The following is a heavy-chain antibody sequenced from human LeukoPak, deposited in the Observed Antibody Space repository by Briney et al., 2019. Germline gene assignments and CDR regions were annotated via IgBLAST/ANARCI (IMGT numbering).Heavy chain of an antibody. CDR1: GDSMSSYS. J-gene: IGHJ4*02. CDR3: ARHRTSGWGLDY. D-gene: IGHD6-19*01. V-gene: IGHV4-59*08. CDR2: VYYSGST. Sequence: SETLSLTCTVSGDSMSSYSWSWIRQPLEGGLEWIGLVYYSGSTNYNPSLKSRVTISVDTSKNQFSLKVNSVTAADTAVYYCARHRTSGWGLDYWGQGTLVTVSS.